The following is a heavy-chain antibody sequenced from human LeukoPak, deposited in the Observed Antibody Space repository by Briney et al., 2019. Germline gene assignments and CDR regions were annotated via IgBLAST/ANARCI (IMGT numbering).Heavy chain of an antibody. CDR2: INSDASVT. J-gene: IGHJ4*02. CDR1: GFTFSNYW. D-gene: IGHD6-19*01. CDR3: ARVTAVAGTSVGVDA. V-gene: IGHV3-74*01. Sequence: GGSLRLSCAASGFTFSNYWMNWVRQAPGKGLVWVSRINSDASVTTYADSVKGRFTISRDNAKNTLYLQMNSLRAEDTAVYYCARVTAVAGTSVGVDAWGQGILVTVS.